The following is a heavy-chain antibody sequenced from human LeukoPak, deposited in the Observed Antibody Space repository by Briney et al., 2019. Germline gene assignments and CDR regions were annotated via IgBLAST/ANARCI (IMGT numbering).Heavy chain of an antibody. CDR1: GFTFHDYA. D-gene: IGHD6-19*01. V-gene: IGHV3-9*01. CDR2: ISWNSGSI. CDR3: ARDAGAVAGYYFDY. J-gene: IGHJ4*02. Sequence: GRSLRLSCAASGFTFHDYAMHWVRQAPGKGLEWVSGISWNSGSIGYADSVKGRFTISRDNAKNSLYLQMNSLRAEDTAVYYCARDAGAVAGYYFDYWGQGTLVTVSS.